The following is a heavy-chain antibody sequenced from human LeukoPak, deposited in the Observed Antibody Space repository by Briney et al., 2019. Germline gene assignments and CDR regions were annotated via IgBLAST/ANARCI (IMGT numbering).Heavy chain of an antibody. D-gene: IGHD6-19*01. CDR3: TRWDSSSTLFDY. Sequence: GGSLRLSCAASGFTFSGSAMHWVRQASGKGLEWVGRIRSKANSYATAYAASVKGRFTISRDDSKNTAYLQMNSLKTEDTAVYYCTRWDSSSTLFDYWGQGTLVTVSS. CDR2: IRSKANSYAT. CDR1: GFTFSGSA. J-gene: IGHJ4*02. V-gene: IGHV3-73*01.